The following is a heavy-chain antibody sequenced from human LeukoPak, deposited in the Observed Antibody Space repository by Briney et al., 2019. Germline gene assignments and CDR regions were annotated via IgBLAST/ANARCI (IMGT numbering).Heavy chain of an antibody. CDR1: GFIFRSSV. Sequence: PGRSLRLSCAPSGFIFRSSVMQSVRAALGKGLGWVAVISYDGSNKYYADSVMGRFTIARDNSKNRLYQQMNSLRPEDTAVYYCARDLAPANYGDLEPLDSWGQGTLVTVSS. CDR3: ARDLAPANYGDLEPLDS. D-gene: IGHD4-17*01. CDR2: ISYDGSNK. J-gene: IGHJ4*02. V-gene: IGHV3-30-3*01.